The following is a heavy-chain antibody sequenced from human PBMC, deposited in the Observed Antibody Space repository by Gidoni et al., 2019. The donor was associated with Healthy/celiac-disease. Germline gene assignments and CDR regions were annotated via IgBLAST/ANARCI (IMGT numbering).Heavy chain of an antibody. V-gene: IGHV3-43*01. CDR1: GFTFDDYT. D-gene: IGHD4-17*01. CDR2: ISWDGGST. Sequence: EVKLVESGGVVVQPGGSLRLSCAASGFTFDDYTMHWVRQAPGKGLEWVSLISWDGGSTYYADAVKGRFTISRDNSKNSLYLQMNSLRTEDTALYYCAKDIRSHDYGGNSDFDYWGQGTLVTVSS. J-gene: IGHJ4*02. CDR3: AKDIRSHDYGGNSDFDY.